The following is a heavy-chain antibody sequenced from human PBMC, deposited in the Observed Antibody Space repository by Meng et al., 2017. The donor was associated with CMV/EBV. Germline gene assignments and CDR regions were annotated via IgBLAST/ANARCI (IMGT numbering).Heavy chain of an antibody. J-gene: IGHJ5*02. D-gene: IGHD2-2*01. CDR3: ARDRYQLLVSVGRFNWFDP. CDR1: GYTFTSYG. Sequence: SVKVSCKASGYTFTSYGISWMRQAPGQGLEWMGGIIPIFGTANYAQKFQGRVTITTDESTSTAYMELSSLRSEDTAVYYCARDRYQLLVSVGRFNWFDPWGQGTLVTVSS. V-gene: IGHV1-69*05. CDR2: IIPIFGTA.